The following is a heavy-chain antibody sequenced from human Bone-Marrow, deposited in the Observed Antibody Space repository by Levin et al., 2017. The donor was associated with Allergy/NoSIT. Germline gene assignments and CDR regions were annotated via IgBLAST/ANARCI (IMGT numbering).Heavy chain of an antibody. CDR1: GFSFSSYP. Sequence: GGSLRPSCAASGFSFSSYPMSWVRQAPGKGLEWVSAISGNGDTTYYADSVRGRFTISRDNSKNTLYIQMNSLRAEDTAVYYCLKFEYTNSWYSNLFDYWGQGNLVTVSS. CDR3: LKFEYTNSWYSNLFDY. V-gene: IGHV3-23*01. CDR2: ISGNGDTT. J-gene: IGHJ4*02. D-gene: IGHD6-13*01.